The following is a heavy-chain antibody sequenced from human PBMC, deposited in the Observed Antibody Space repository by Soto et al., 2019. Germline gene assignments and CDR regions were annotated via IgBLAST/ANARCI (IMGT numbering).Heavy chain of an antibody. D-gene: IGHD2-15*01. CDR2: ISGGGGRT. J-gene: IGHJ2*01. CDR3: AKGTVVTCWFFDL. Sequence: EVQLLESGGGLVQPGGSLRLSCATSGFTFSSYAMSWVRRAPGKGLECVSVISGGGGRTYYADSVKGRFTISRDNSKNTLYLQMNSLRAEDTAVYSCAKGTVVTCWFFDLWGRGTLVTVSS. V-gene: IGHV3-23*01. CDR1: GFTFSSYA.